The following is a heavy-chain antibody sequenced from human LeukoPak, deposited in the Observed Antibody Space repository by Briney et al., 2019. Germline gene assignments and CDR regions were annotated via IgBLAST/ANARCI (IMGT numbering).Heavy chain of an antibody. J-gene: IGHJ6*03. Sequence: ASVKVSCKASVYTFTSYDINGVRQATGQGREWMGWMNPNSGNTAYAQKFQGRVTMTRNTSISTAYMELSSLRSEDTAVYYCARARLRRTLTTYYYYYMDVWGKGTTVTVSS. D-gene: IGHD4-17*01. V-gene: IGHV1-8*01. CDR2: MNPNSGNT. CDR1: VYTFTSYD. CDR3: ARARLRRTLTTYYYYYMDV.